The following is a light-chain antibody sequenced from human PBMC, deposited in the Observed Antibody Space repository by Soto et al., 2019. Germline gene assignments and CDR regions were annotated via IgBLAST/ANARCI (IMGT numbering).Light chain of an antibody. CDR2: DVT. CDR1: SSDINTYIY. J-gene: IGLJ1*01. Sequence: LTQPASVSGSPGQSITISCTGTSSDINTYIYISWYQQHPGKAPKLIIYDVTNRPPGVSNRFSGSKSGNTASLTISGLQAEDEADYYCSSYTISTLVFATGTKVTVL. CDR3: SSYTISTLV. V-gene: IGLV2-14*03.